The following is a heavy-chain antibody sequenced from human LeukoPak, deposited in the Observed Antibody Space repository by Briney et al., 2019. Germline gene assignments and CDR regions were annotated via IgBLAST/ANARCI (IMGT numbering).Heavy chain of an antibody. J-gene: IGHJ4*02. CDR1: GGSIGSFY. CDR3: ARWSPGNSGSYQCYFDC. CDR2: IYYSGDT. V-gene: IGHV4-59*01. Sequence: SETLSLTCTVSGGSIGSFYWSWIRQPPGKGLEWIGYIYYSGDTNYNPSLQSRVTISVDTSKNQFSLKLSSVTAADTAVYYCARWSPGNSGSYQCYFDCWGQGTLVTVSS. D-gene: IGHD1-26*01.